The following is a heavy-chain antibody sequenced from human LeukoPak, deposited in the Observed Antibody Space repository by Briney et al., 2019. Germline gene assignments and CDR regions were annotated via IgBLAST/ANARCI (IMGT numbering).Heavy chain of an antibody. D-gene: IGHD3-22*01. CDR3: ASYYYDSSGYWVHAFDI. V-gene: IGHV3-48*03. J-gene: IGHJ3*02. CDR1: GFTFSSYE. Sequence: GGSLRLSCAVSGFTFSSYEMNWVRQPPGKGLEWVSYISSSGRTIYNADSVTGRFTISRDNAKNSLYLQMNSLRAEDTAVYYCASYYYDSSGYWVHAFDIWGQGTMVAVSS. CDR2: ISSSGRTI.